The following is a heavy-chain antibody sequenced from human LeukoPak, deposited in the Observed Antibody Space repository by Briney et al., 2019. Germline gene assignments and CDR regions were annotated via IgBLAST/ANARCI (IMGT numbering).Heavy chain of an antibody. D-gene: IGHD2-2*01. CDR3: AGTDGIVVAPAATRGNWFDP. V-gene: IGHV4-34*01. CDR1: GGSFSGYY. CDR2: INRSGST. J-gene: IGHJ5*02. Sequence: SETLSLTCAVYGGSFSGYYWSWIRQPPGKGLEWIGEINRSGSTNYNPSLKSRVTISVDTSKNQFSLKLSSVTAADTAVYYCAGTDGIVVAPAATRGNWFDPWGQGTLVTVSS.